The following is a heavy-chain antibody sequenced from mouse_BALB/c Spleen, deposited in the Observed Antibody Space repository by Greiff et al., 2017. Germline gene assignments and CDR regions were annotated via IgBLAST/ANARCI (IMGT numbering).Heavy chain of an antibody. D-gene: IGHD2-2*01. J-gene: IGHJ1*01. CDR1: GFTFSSYG. V-gene: IGHV5-6*01. CDR3: ARSYGYYWYFDV. Sequence: EVKLQESGGDLVKPGGSLKLSCAASGFTFSSYGMSWVRQTPDKRLEWVATISSGGSYTYYPDSVKGRFTISRDNAKNTLYLQMSSLKSEDTAMYYCARSYGYYWYFDVWGAGTTVTVSS. CDR2: ISSGGSYT.